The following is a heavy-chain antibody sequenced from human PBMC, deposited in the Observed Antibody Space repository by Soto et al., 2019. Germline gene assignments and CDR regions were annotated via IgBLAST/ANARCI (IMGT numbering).Heavy chain of an antibody. V-gene: IGHV1-18*04. D-gene: IGHD1-7*01. CDR1: GYPFGTYA. J-gene: IGHJ4*02. CDR3: ASTYHWNSEGFDH. CDR2: ISTNSGNT. Sequence: ASVKVSCKASGYPFGTYAITWVRQAPGQGLEWVGWISTNSGNTYYAQNFQGRVTLTTDTSTTTAYMEFRSLTSDDTALYYCASTYHWNSEGFDHWGQGTLVTVSS.